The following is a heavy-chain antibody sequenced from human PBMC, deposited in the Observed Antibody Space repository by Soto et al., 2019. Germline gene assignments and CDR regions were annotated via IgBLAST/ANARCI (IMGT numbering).Heavy chain of an antibody. CDR3: ARDTENLNNWEQTIHAFDI. J-gene: IGHJ3*02. V-gene: IGHV1-46*01. CDR1: GYTFTSYY. CDR2: INPSGGST. D-gene: IGHD1-20*01. Sequence: ASVKVSCKASGYTFTSYYMHWVRQAPGQGLEWMGIINPSGGSTSYAQKFQGRVTMTRDTSTSTVYMELSSLRSEDTAVYYCARDTENLNNWEQTIHAFDIWGQGTMVTVSS.